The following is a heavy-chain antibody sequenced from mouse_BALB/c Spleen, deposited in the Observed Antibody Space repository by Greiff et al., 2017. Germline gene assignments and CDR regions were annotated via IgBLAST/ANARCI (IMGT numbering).Heavy chain of an antibody. D-gene: IGHD1-1*01. CDR3: ARSGRRLYYYAMDY. CDR2: ISSGSSTI. Sequence: EVKLMESGGGLVQPGGSRKLSCAASGFTFSSFGMHWVRQAPEKGLEWVAYISSGSSTIYYADTVKGRFTISRDNPKNTLFLQMTSLRSEETAMYACARSGRRLYYYAMDYWGQGTSVTVSA. J-gene: IGHJ4*01. V-gene: IGHV5-17*02. CDR1: GFTFSSFG.